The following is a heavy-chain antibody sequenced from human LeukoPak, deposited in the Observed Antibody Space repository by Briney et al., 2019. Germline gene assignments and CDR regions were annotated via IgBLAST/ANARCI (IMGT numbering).Heavy chain of an antibody. CDR3: ARTYYYESSGYTFDY. CDR2: IYYSGST. Sequence: SQTLSLTCTVSGGSISSGGYYWSWIRQDPGKGLEWIGYIYYSGSTYYNPSLKSRVTISGDTSKNQFSLELSSVTAADTAVYFCARTYYYESSGYTFDYWGQGTLVTVSS. CDR1: GGSISSGGYY. D-gene: IGHD3-22*01. J-gene: IGHJ4*02. V-gene: IGHV4-31*03.